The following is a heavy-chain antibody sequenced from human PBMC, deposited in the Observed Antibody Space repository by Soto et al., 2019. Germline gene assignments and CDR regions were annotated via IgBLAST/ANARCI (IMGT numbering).Heavy chain of an antibody. CDR3: ATTRGLAVGGSFDY. V-gene: IGHV4-39*01. CDR1: GGSITRRSSY. J-gene: IGHJ4*02. CDR2: FYDGNT. Sequence: SETLSLTCIVSGGSITRRSSYWAWIRQPPGKGLEWVGTFYDGNTYHNPSLRSRITITVDTSKNQFSLKLNSVAAADTAFYYCATTRGLAVGGSFDYWGQGMLVTVSS. D-gene: IGHD3-10*01.